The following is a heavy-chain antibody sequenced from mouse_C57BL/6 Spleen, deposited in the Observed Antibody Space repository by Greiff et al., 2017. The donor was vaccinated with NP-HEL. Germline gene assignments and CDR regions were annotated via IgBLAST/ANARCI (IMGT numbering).Heavy chain of an antibody. CDR3: ARHEEGTYYGNYEGYYFDY. CDR2: FYPGSGSI. CDR1: GYTFTEYT. D-gene: IGHD2-10*01. J-gene: IGHJ2*01. Sequence: QVHVKQSGAELVKPGASVKLSCKASGYTFTEYTIHWVKQRSGQGLEWIGWFYPGSGSIKYNEKFKDKATLTADKSSSTVYMELSRLTSEDSAVYFCARHEEGTYYGNYEGYYFDYWGQGTTLTVSS. V-gene: IGHV1-62-2*01.